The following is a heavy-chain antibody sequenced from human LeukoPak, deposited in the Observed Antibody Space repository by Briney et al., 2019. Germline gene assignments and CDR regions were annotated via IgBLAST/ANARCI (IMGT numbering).Heavy chain of an antibody. J-gene: IGHJ5*02. Sequence: GGSLRLSCAASAFTLSNYAMHWVRQAPGKGLEWVAVIWYDGSNKYYADSVKGRFTISRDNSKNTLYLQMNSLRAEDTAVYYCAREGSVTIFGPAPNWFDPWGQGTLVTVSS. CDR3: AREGSVTIFGPAPNWFDP. CDR2: IWYDGSNK. V-gene: IGHV3-33*08. D-gene: IGHD3-3*01. CDR1: AFTLSNYA.